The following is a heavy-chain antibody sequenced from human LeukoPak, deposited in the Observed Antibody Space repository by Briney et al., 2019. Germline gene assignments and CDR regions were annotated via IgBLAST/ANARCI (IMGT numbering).Heavy chain of an antibody. V-gene: IGHV3-21*01. J-gene: IGHJ4*02. CDR3: ATAGSYRFDH. Sequence: GGSLRLSCAASGFTFSSYRMTWVRQAPGKGLEWVSSISSSSYIYYADSVKGRFTISRDNAKNSLYLQMDSLRAEDTAVYYCATAGSYRFDHWGQGTLVTVSS. CDR1: GFTFSSYR. D-gene: IGHD3-16*02. CDR2: ISSSSYI.